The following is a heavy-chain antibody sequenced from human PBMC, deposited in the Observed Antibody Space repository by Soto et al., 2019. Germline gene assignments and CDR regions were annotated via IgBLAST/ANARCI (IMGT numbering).Heavy chain of an antibody. V-gene: IGHV1-18*01. D-gene: IGHD6-19*01. Sequence: QGQLVQSGAEVRKPGASVKVSCQASGYIFNNYGLSWVRQVPGQGLEWVGWIDPYIGKTDYAQKFRDRVTMTADPSTNTAYMELRSLTSDDSAFYYCARCYCSVGSCFTCWHFDLWGRGTLATVSS. CDR2: IDPYIGKT. J-gene: IGHJ2*01. CDR3: ARCYCSVGSCFTCWHFDL. CDR1: GYIFNNYG.